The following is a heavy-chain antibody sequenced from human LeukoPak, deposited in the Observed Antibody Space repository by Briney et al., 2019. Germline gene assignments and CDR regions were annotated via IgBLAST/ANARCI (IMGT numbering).Heavy chain of an antibody. Sequence: GGSLRLSCAASGFTFDDYAMHWVRQGPGKGLEWVSLINENGDIAYYGDSVRGRFTVSRDNAKNSLYLQMNSLTPEDTALYYCAKARWEPNFDYWGQGMLVTVSS. CDR1: GFTFDDYA. D-gene: IGHD1-26*01. V-gene: IGHV3-43*02. CDR3: AKARWEPNFDY. J-gene: IGHJ4*02. CDR2: INENGDIA.